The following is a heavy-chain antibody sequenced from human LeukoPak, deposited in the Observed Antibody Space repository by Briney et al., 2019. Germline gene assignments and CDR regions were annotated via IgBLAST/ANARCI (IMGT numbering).Heavy chain of an antibody. CDR2: IYYSGST. Sequence: SETLSLTCTVSGGSISSSSYYWGWIRQPPGKGLGWIGSIYYSGSTYYNPSLKSRVTISVDTSKNQFSLKLSSVTAADTAVYYCARQYSSSSEDVFDIWGQGTMVTVSS. CDR1: GGSISSSSYY. D-gene: IGHD6-6*01. CDR3: ARQYSSSSEDVFDI. J-gene: IGHJ3*02. V-gene: IGHV4-39*01.